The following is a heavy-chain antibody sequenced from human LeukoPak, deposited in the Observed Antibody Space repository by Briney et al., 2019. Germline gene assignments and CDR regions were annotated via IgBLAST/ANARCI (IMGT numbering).Heavy chain of an antibody. D-gene: IGHD3-10*01. Sequence: ASVKVSCKASGYTFTGYYMHWVRQAPGQGLEWMGWINPNSGGTSYAQKFQGRVTMTRDTSINTAYMELSRLRSDDTALYYCASLWFGELSSFDYWGQGTLVTVSS. CDR1: GYTFTGYY. J-gene: IGHJ4*02. V-gene: IGHV1-2*02. CDR2: INPNSGGT. CDR3: ASLWFGELSSFDY.